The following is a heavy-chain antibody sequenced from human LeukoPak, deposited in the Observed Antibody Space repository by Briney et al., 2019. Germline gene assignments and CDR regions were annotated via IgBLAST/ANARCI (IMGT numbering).Heavy chain of an antibody. V-gene: IGHV3-23*01. J-gene: IGHJ4*02. D-gene: IGHD7-27*01. CDR3: VKGGTADRVGWTH. CDR2: INGNGGGS. CDR1: GFTFSDHA. Sequence: PGGSLRLSCAASGFTFSDHAVSWVRQAPAKGLEWVSSINGNGGGSYYIDSVKGRFTVSRDNSENALYLQMNNLRTEDTAVYFCVKGGTADRVGWTHWGRGSLVTVFS.